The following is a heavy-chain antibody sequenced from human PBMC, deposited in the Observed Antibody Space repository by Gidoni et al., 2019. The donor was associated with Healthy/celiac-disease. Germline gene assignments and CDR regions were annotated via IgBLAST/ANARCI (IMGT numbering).Heavy chain of an antibody. CDR2: IYHSGST. CDR3: ARTLGSSIKAKGWFDP. Sequence: QLQLQESGSGLVQPSQTLSLTCAVSGGSISSGGYSWSWIRQPPGKGLEWIGYIYHSGSTYYNPSLKSRVTISVDRSKNQFSLKLSSVTAADTAVYYCARTLGSSIKAKGWFDPWGQGTLVTVSS. V-gene: IGHV4-30-2*01. CDR1: GGSISSGGYS. J-gene: IGHJ5*02. D-gene: IGHD2-2*01.